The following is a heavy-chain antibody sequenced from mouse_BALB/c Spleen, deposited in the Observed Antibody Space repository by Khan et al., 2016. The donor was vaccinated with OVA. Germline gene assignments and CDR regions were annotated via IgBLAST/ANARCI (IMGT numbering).Heavy chain of an antibody. D-gene: IGHD1-1*01. J-gene: IGHJ3*01. CDR2: VSTGGGYT. V-gene: IGHV5-6*01. CDR1: GFTFSTYG. Sequence: EVELVESGGDLVKSGGSLKLSCAASGFTFSTYGMSWVRQTPDKRLEWVATVSTGGGYTYYPDSVKGRFTISRDNAKNTLYLQMSGLKSEDTAIFYCTRLAYYYDSEGFAYWGQGTLVTVSA. CDR3: TRLAYYYDSEGFAY.